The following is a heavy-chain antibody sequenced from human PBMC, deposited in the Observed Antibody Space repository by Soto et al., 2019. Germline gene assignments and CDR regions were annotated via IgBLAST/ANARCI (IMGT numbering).Heavy chain of an antibody. Sequence: GGSLRLSCAASGFNFKNNAMNWVRQAPGKGLEWLSSIISGGSTTYYADSVRGRFTISRDNSKNTLYLQMNSLRAEDTALYYCAKARYGDGRGFDFWGQGTLVTVSS. J-gene: IGHJ4*02. CDR1: GFNFKNNA. D-gene: IGHD4-17*01. CDR2: IISGGSTT. V-gene: IGHV3-23*01. CDR3: AKARYGDGRGFDF.